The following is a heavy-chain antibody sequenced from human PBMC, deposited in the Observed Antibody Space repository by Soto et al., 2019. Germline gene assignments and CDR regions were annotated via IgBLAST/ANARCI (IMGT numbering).Heavy chain of an antibody. CDR2: ISGSGGST. D-gene: IGHD5-12*01. CDR3: AKNPPGYSGYDPNFDY. V-gene: IGHV3-23*01. J-gene: IGHJ4*02. CDR1: GFTFSSYA. Sequence: PGGSLRLSCGASGFTFSSYAISWVRQAPGKGLEWVSAISGSGGSTYYADSVKGRFTISRDNSKNTLYLQMNSLRAEDTAVYYCAKNPPGYSGYDPNFDYWGQGTLVTVSS.